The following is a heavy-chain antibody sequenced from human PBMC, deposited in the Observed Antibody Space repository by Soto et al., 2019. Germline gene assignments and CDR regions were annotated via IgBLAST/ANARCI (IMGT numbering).Heavy chain of an antibody. V-gene: IGHV4-4*07. D-gene: IGHD4-17*01. CDR1: GGSISSYY. J-gene: IGHJ4*02. CDR3: ARTTAVPNTLRSRYFFDY. CDR2: VYASGST. Sequence: SETLSLTCTVSGGSISSYYWSWIRLHAGQGLEWVGRVYASGSTNYNPSLKSRVTMSVDLSKNQFSLRLSSVTTADTALYYCARTTAVPNTLRSRYFFDYWGQGTLVTVSS.